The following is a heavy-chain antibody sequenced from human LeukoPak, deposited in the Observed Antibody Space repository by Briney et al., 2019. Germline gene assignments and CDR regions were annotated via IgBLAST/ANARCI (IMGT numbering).Heavy chain of an antibody. D-gene: IGHD3-10*01. Sequence: SETLSLACAVYGGSFSGYYWSWIRQPPGKGLEWIGEINHSGSTNYNPSLKSRVTISVDTSKNQFSLKLSSVTAADTAVYYCARGLSGSYSGNWFDPWGQGTLVTVSS. J-gene: IGHJ5*02. CDR2: INHSGST. V-gene: IGHV4-34*01. CDR1: GGSFSGYY. CDR3: ARGLSGSYSGNWFDP.